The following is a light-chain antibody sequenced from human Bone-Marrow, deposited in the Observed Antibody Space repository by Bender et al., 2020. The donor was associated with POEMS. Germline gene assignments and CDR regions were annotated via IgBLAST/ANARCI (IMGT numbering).Light chain of an antibody. CDR2: LHSDGSH. Sequence: QLVLTQSPSASASLGASVRLTCTLSSGHSTYTIAWHQQQPDKGPRYLMNLHSDGSHTKGHGTPDRFSGSSSGAERYLTISSLQSEDEAEYYCQTWGAGIRVFGGGTKLTVL. V-gene: IGLV4-69*01. CDR1: SGHSTYT. CDR3: QTWGAGIRV. J-gene: IGLJ3*02.